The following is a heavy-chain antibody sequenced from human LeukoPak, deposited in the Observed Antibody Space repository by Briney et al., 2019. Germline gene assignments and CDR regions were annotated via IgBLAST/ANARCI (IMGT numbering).Heavy chain of an antibody. CDR1: GFTFSSYW. V-gene: IGHV3-74*01. D-gene: IGHD6-13*01. Sequence: GGSLRLSCAASGFTFSSYWMHWVRQAPGKGLVWVSRISYDGGDPSYADSVKGRFTISRDNAKNTLYLQMNSLTAEDTAVYYCARGYSSRLYNWLDPWGQGTLVTVSS. CDR2: ISYDGGDP. J-gene: IGHJ5*02. CDR3: ARGYSSRLYNWLDP.